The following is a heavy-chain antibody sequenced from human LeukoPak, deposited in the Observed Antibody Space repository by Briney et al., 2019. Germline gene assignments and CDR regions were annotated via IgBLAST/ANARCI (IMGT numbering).Heavy chain of an antibody. CDR3: ARDPTSRSSAFDI. CDR1: GGSINSYY. CDR2: ISYSGST. Sequence: SETLSLTCTVSGGSINSYYWSWIRQFPGKGLEWIGYISYSGSTNYNPSLKSRVTISVDTSKNQFSLKLSSVTAADTAVYFCARDPTSRSSAFDIWGQGTMVTVSS. V-gene: IGHV4-59*01. J-gene: IGHJ3*02.